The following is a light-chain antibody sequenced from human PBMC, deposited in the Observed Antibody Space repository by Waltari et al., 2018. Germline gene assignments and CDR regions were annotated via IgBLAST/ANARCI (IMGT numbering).Light chain of an antibody. Sequence: EVVLTQSPATLSLSPGEKATLPCRASQSLTKRYLAWYQQKPGQAPRLLIYGASSRAAGIPDRFSGSGSGTDFTLTINRLEPDDFAVYYCQQYGSSILYTFGQGTKLEIK. CDR1: QSLTKRY. J-gene: IGKJ2*01. CDR2: GAS. V-gene: IGKV3-20*01. CDR3: QQYGSSILYT.